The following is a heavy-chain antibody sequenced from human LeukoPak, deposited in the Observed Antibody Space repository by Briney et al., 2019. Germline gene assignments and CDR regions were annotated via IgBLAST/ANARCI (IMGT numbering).Heavy chain of an antibody. CDR1: GFTFSSYA. Sequence: GGSLRLSCAASGFTFSSYAMHWVRQAPGKGLEWVAVISYDGSNKYYADSVKGRFTISRDNSKNTLYLHMNSLRAEDTAVYYCARWELPSLFDYWGQGTLVTVSS. J-gene: IGHJ4*02. D-gene: IGHD1-26*01. CDR3: ARWELPSLFDY. V-gene: IGHV3-30-3*01. CDR2: ISYDGSNK.